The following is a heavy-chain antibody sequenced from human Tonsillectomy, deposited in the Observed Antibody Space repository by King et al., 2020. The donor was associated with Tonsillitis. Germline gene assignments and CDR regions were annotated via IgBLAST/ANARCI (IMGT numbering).Heavy chain of an antibody. CDR3: ARPLGYCSTNSCYFAFDI. Sequence: QLVQSGAEVKKPGSSVKVSCKASGGTFSSYGSSWVRQAPGQGLEWMGGIISIFGTANYAQKFQGRVTITADESTSTAYMELSSLRSEDTAVYYCARPLGYCSTNSCYFAFDIWGQGTMVIVSS. J-gene: IGHJ3*02. D-gene: IGHD2-2*01. CDR2: IISIFGTA. CDR1: GGTFSSYG. V-gene: IGHV1-69*01.